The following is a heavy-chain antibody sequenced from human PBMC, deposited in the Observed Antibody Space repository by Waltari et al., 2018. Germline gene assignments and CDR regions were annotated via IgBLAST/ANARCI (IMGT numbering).Heavy chain of an antibody. V-gene: IGHV3-21*01. D-gene: IGHD3-16*01. CDR3: ARDRRGYFDY. J-gene: IGHJ4*02. CDR1: GCTFSGYS. Sequence: EVQLVESGGGLVNPGGSLRLSCEASGCTFSGYSMNWVRQAPGKGLEWVSSISGDSRFIYYADSVNGRFTISSDDAKNSLYLQMNSLRVEDTAVYYCARDRRGYFDYWGPGTLVSVSS. CDR2: ISGDSRFI.